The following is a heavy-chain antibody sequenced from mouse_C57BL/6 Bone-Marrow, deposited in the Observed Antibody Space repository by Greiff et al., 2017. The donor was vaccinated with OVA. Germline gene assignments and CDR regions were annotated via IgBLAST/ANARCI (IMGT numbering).Heavy chain of an antibody. Sequence: VQLQQPGAELVKPGASVKLSCKASGYTFTSYWMHWVKQRPGQGLEWIGMIHPNSGSTNYNEKFKSKATLTVDKSSSTAYMKLSSLTSEDSAVYYCARRGKTSPAMDYWGQGTSVTVSS. J-gene: IGHJ4*01. V-gene: IGHV1-64*01. CDR3: ARRGKTSPAMDY. CDR2: IHPNSGST. CDR1: GYTFTSYW.